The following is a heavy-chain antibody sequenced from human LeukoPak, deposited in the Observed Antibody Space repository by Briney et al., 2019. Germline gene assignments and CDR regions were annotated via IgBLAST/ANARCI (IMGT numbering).Heavy chain of an antibody. CDR3: ARRRSIAAGGLDY. CDR1: GGSFSGYY. CDR2: INHSGTT. V-gene: IGHV4-34*01. J-gene: IGHJ4*02. Sequence: SETLSLTCAVSGGSFSGYYWSWVRQPPGKGLEWSGEINHSGTTNYNPSLKSRVTISVDTSKNQFSLKLSSVTAADTAVYYCARRRSIAAGGLDYWGQGTLVTVSS. D-gene: IGHD6-6*01.